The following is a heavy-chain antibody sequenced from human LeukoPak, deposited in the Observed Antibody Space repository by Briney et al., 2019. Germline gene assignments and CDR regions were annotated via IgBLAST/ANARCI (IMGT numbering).Heavy chain of an antibody. D-gene: IGHD3-22*01. CDR1: GFTFSSYA. V-gene: IGHV3-30-3*01. Sequence: PGRSLRLSCAASGFTFSSYAMRWVRQAPGKGLEWVAVISYDGSNKYYADSVKGRFTISRDNSKNTLYLQMNSLRSEDTAVYYCARVGSRGYYYRWFDPWGQGTLVTVSS. J-gene: IGHJ5*02. CDR3: ARVGSRGYYYRWFDP. CDR2: ISYDGSNK.